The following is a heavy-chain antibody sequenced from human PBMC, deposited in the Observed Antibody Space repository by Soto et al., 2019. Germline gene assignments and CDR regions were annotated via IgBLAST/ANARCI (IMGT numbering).Heavy chain of an antibody. J-gene: IGHJ5*02. CDR3: ARVDYDILTGSRNWFDP. Sequence: QLQLQESGSGLVKPSQTLSLTCAVSGGSISSGGYSWSWIRQPPGKALEWIGYIYQSGSTYYNPSLKSRVTISVDRSKNQFSLKQSSVTAADSAVYYCARVDYDILTGSRNWFDPWGQGTLVTVSS. CDR2: IYQSGST. CDR1: GGSISSGGYS. D-gene: IGHD3-9*01. V-gene: IGHV4-30-2*01.